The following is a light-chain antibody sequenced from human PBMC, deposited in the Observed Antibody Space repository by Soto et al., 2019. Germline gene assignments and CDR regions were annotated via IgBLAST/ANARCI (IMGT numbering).Light chain of an antibody. CDR1: QNISSY. CDR2: AAS. Sequence: DIQMTQSPSSLSASVGDRVTITCRASQNISSYLNWYQQKPGKAPKLLIYAASSLQSGVPSRFSGSGSGTDFTLTISSLQPEDFATYYCQQSYSTRWTFGQGTKLEIK. J-gene: IGKJ2*02. CDR3: QQSYSTRWT. V-gene: IGKV1-39*01.